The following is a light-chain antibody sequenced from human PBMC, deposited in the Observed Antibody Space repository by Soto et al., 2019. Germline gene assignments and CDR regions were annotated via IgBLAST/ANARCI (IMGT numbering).Light chain of an antibody. CDR1: QGIDTS. CDR2: AAS. CDR3: QQLHGYPIT. V-gene: IGKV1-9*01. Sequence: DIQMTQSPSSLSASVVDRVTITFRASQGIDTSLAWYQQKPGKAPKLLIYAASNFQSGVPSRFSGSGSGTHFTLTISSLQPEDFATYYCQQLHGYPITFGQGTRLEIK. J-gene: IGKJ5*01.